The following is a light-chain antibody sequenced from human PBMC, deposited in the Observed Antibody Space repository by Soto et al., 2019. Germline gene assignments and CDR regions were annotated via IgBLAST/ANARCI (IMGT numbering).Light chain of an antibody. J-gene: IGLJ1*01. Sequence: QSALTQPRSVSGSPGQSVTISCTGTSSDVGGYNHVSWYQQHPGKAPKFIIYDVSKRPSGVPDRFSGSKSGNTASLTISGLQAEDEADYYCCSYAVTYYVFGTGTKVTVL. V-gene: IGLV2-11*01. CDR1: SSDVGGYNH. CDR3: CSYAVTYYV. CDR2: DVS.